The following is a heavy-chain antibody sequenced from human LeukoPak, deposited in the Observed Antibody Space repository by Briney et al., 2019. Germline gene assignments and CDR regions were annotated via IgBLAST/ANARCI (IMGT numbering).Heavy chain of an antibody. CDR2: IYHSGST. D-gene: IGHD3-10*01. CDR3: ARVVSDYYGSGKSTTYYFGY. J-gene: IGHJ4*02. Sequence: SGTLSLTCAVSGGSISSSNWWSWVRQPPGKGLEWIGEIYHSGSTNYNPSLKSRVTISVDTSKNQFSLKLSSVTAADTAVYYCARVVSDYYGSGKSTTYYFGYWGQGTLVTVSS. CDR1: GGSISSSNW. V-gene: IGHV4-4*02.